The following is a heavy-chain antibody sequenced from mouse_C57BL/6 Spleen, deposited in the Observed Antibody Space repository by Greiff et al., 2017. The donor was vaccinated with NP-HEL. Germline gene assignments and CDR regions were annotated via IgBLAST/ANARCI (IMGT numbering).Heavy chain of an antibody. Sequence: EVQRVESGPGLVKPSQSLSLTCSVTGYSITSGYYWNWIRQFPGNKLEWMGYISYDGSNNYNPSLKNRISITRDTSKNQFFLKLNSVTTEDTATYYCARAYGNYVDYAMDYWGQGTSVTVSS. J-gene: IGHJ4*01. CDR1: GYSITSGYY. CDR3: ARAYGNYVDYAMDY. V-gene: IGHV3-6*01. CDR2: ISYDGSN. D-gene: IGHD2-1*01.